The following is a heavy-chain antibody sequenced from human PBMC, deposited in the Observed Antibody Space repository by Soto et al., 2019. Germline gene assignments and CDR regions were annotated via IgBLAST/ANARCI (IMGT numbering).Heavy chain of an antibody. V-gene: IGHV3-23*01. D-gene: IGHD2-15*01. CDR1: GFTFFTYA. CDR3: AKDTPVVMFLFDS. CDR2: ITDTGVST. J-gene: IGHJ4*02. Sequence: GSLILSCTASGFTFFTYAMTWVRQAPGKGLEWVSSITDTGVSTYYADSVKGRFTISRDNSKNTLYLQMNSLRTDDSAVYYCAKDTPVVMFLFDSWGRGTLVTAPQ.